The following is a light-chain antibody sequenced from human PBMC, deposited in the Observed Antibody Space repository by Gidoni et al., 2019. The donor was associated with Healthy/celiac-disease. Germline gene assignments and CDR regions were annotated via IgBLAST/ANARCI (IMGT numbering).Light chain of an antibody. CDR1: QSVSSN. CDR3: QQYNNRPRT. J-gene: IGKJ1*01. V-gene: IGKV3-15*01. Sequence: EIVMTQPPATLSVSPGERATLSCRASQSVSSNLAWYQQKPGQAPRLLIYGASTRATGIPARFSGSGSGTEFTLTISSLQSEDFAVYYCQQYNNRPRTFXQXTKVEIK. CDR2: GAS.